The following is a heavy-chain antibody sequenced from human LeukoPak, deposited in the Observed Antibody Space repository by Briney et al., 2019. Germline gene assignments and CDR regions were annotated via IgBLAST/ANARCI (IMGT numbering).Heavy chain of an antibody. CDR2: ISSSSLYI. V-gene: IGHV3-21*01. Sequence: GGSLRLSCAASGFTFSSYSMNWVRQAPGKGLEWVSSISSSSLYIYYADSVKGRFTISRDNAKNSLYLQMNSLRAEDTAVYYCARVTDYYDSSGYYRVYYYYMDVWGKGTTVTISS. D-gene: IGHD3-22*01. CDR1: GFTFSSYS. CDR3: ARVTDYYDSSGYYRVYYYYMDV. J-gene: IGHJ6*03.